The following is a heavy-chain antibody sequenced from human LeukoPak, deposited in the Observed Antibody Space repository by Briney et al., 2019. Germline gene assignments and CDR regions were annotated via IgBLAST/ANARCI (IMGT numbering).Heavy chain of an antibody. J-gene: IGHJ5*02. CDR3: ARADILTGFRFDP. CDR2: IYHSGST. V-gene: IGHV4-39*07. D-gene: IGHD3-9*01. CDR1: GGSVASTGCY. Sequence: PSETLSLTCTVSGGSVASTGCYWGWIRQSPGKGLEWIGSIYHSGSTYYNPSLKSRVTISVDTSKNQFSLKLSSVTAADTAVYYCARADILTGFRFDPWGQGTLVTVSS.